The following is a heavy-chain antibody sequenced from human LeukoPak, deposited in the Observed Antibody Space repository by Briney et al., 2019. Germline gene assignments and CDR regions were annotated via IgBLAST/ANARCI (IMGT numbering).Heavy chain of an antibody. J-gene: IGHJ4*02. D-gene: IGHD5-24*01. CDR2: IYYSGST. CDR1: GDSISSGDYY. Sequence: SQTLSLTCTVSGDSISSGDYYWSWIRQPPGKGLEWIGYIYYSGSTYYNPSLKSRLPISVDTSKNQFSLKLTSVTAADTAVYYCARVRSRDGYNYGLLDYWGQGTLATVSS. V-gene: IGHV4-30-4*01. CDR3: ARVRSRDGYNYGLLDY.